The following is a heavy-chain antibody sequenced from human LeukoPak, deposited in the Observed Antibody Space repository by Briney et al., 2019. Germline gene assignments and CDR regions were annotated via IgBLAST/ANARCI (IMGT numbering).Heavy chain of an antibody. V-gene: IGHV3-23*01. Sequence: GGSLRLSCAASGFTFSSYAMSWVRQAPGKGLEWVSAISGSGGSTYYADSVKGRFTISRDNSKNTLYLQMNSLRAEDTAVYYCAKVGRADTKYYDFWSGYYTYFDYWGQGTLVTVSS. CDR3: AKVGRADTKYYDFWSGYYTYFDY. D-gene: IGHD3-3*01. CDR2: ISGSGGST. CDR1: GFTFSSYA. J-gene: IGHJ4*02.